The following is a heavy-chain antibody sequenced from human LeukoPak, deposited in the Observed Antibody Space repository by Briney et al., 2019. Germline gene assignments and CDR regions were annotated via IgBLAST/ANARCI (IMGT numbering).Heavy chain of an antibody. CDR2: ILTSGST. Sequence: SETLSLTCTVSGGSISSYHWSWVRQPPGKGLEWVGYILTSGSTNYNPSLKSRLTISVDTSKNQFTLKLSSVTAADTAVYYCARLRVSGSYLYYFHYWGQGTLVTVSS. J-gene: IGHJ4*02. D-gene: IGHD1-26*01. CDR1: GGSISSYH. CDR3: ARLRVSGSYLYYFHY. V-gene: IGHV4-4*09.